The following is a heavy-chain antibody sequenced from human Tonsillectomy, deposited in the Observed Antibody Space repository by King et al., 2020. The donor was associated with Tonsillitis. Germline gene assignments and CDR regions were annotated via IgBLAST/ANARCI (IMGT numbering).Heavy chain of an antibody. D-gene: IGHD3-16*01. CDR1: GFTFSSYG. CDR2: ISYDGSNK. Sequence: VQLVESGGGVVQPGRSLRLSRAASGFTFSSYGMHWVRQAPGKGLEWVAVISYDGSNKYYADSVKGRFTISRDNSKNTLYLQMNSLRAEDTAVYYCAKDGGTDWGQGTLVTVSS. V-gene: IGHV3-30*18. J-gene: IGHJ4*02. CDR3: AKDGGTD.